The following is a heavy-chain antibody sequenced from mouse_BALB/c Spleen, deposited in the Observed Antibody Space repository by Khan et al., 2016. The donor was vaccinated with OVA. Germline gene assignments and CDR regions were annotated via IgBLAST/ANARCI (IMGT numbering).Heavy chain of an antibody. D-gene: IGHD3-1*01. CDR3: ARGGSSGPAWFTY. J-gene: IGHJ3*01. Sequence: EVQLQESGPGLVKPSQSLSLTCSVTGYSITNGYFWNWIRQFPGNNLEWMGYIRYEGNTNYNPSLKNRISITRDTSKNQFFLNLNSVTPEDTATYYCARGGSSGPAWFTYWGQGTLVTVSA. CDR1: GYSITNGYF. V-gene: IGHV3-6*02. CDR2: IRYEGNT.